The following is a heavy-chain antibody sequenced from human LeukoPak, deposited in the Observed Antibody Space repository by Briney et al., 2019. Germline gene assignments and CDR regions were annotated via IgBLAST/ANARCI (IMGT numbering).Heavy chain of an antibody. Sequence: GGSLRLSCAASGFTFSNYWMNWVRQAPGKGLEWVANIKQDGSEKYYVDSVKGRFTISRDNAKNSLYLQMNSLRAEDSAVYYCAKVDYYDSSGNYPNWFDPWGQGTLVTVSS. V-gene: IGHV3-7*01. CDR2: IKQDGSEK. CDR1: GFTFSNYW. CDR3: AKVDYYDSSGNYPNWFDP. J-gene: IGHJ5*02. D-gene: IGHD3-22*01.